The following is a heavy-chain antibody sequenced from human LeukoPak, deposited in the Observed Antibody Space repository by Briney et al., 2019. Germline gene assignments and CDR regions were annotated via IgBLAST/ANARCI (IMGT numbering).Heavy chain of an antibody. D-gene: IGHD6-6*01. V-gene: IGHV4-34*01. J-gene: IGHJ4*02. CDR2: INHSGSN. Sequence: KPSETLSLTCAVYGGSFSGYYWSWIRQPPRKGLEWIGEINHSGSNNYNPSLKSRVTISVDTSKNQFSLKLSSVTAADTAVYYCARGEQLVAVFDYWGQGTLVTVSS. CDR3: ARGEQLVAVFDY. CDR1: GGSFSGYY.